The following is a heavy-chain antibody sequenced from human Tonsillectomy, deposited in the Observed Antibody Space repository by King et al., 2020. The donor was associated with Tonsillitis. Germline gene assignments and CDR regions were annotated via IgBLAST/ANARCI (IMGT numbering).Heavy chain of an antibody. Sequence: VQLVESGGGLVKPGGSLRLSCAASGFTFSSYSMNWVRQAPGKGLEWVSSISSSGNYIYYADSVKGRFTISRDNAKNSLSLQMNSLRAEDTAVYYCAGSDYGGNPSYFDYWGQGTLVTVSS. CDR3: AGSDYGGNPSYFDY. J-gene: IGHJ4*02. V-gene: IGHV3-21*01. CDR1: GFTFSSYS. CDR2: ISSSGNYI. D-gene: IGHD4-23*01.